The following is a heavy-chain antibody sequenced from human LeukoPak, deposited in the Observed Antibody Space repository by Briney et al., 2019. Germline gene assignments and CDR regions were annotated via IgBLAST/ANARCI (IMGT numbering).Heavy chain of an antibody. Sequence: SETLSLTCAVYGGSFSGYYWSWIRQPPGKGLEWIGEINHSGSTNYNPSLKSRVTISVDTSKNQFSLKLSSVTAADTAVYYCARAFTIFGVVIRYYFDYWVQGTLVTVSS. V-gene: IGHV4-34*01. CDR2: INHSGST. D-gene: IGHD3-3*01. CDR1: GGSFSGYY. J-gene: IGHJ4*02. CDR3: ARAFTIFGVVIRYYFDY.